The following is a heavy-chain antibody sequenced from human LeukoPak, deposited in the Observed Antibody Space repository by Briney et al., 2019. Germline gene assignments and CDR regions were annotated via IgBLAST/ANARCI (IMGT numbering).Heavy chain of an antibody. V-gene: IGHV3-48*01. Sequence: SVKGRFTISRDNAKNSLYLQMNSLRAEDTAVYYCARYTSLDYWGQGTLVTVSS. J-gene: IGHJ4*02. D-gene: IGHD1-14*01. CDR3: ARYTSLDY.